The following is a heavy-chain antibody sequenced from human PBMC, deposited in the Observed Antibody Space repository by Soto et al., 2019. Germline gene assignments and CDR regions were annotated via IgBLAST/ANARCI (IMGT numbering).Heavy chain of an antibody. CDR1: GGSISSYY. V-gene: IGHV4-59*08. Sequence: QVQLQESGPGLVKPSETLSLTCTVSGGSISSYYWSWIRQPPGKGLELIGYIYYSGSTNYNPSLKRRVNISVDTSKNQFSMKLSSVTAADTAVYYGARRYGSCFDYWGQGTLVTVSS. CDR3: ARRYGSCFDY. D-gene: IGHD5-18*01. J-gene: IGHJ4*02. CDR2: IYYSGST.